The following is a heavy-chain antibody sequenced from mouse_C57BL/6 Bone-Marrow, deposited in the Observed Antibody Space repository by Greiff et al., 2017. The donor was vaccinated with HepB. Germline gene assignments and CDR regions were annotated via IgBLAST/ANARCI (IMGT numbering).Heavy chain of an antibody. J-gene: IGHJ3*01. CDR1: GFTFSSYA. V-gene: IGHV5-4*01. CDR3: ARWLLGAY. CDR2: ISDGGSYT. D-gene: IGHD2-3*01. Sequence: EVQVVESGGGLVKPGGSLKLSCAASGFTFSSYAMSWVRQTPEKRLEWVATISDGGSYTYYPDNVKGRFTISRDNAKNNLYLQMSHLKSEDTAMYYCARWLLGAYWGQGTLVTVSA.